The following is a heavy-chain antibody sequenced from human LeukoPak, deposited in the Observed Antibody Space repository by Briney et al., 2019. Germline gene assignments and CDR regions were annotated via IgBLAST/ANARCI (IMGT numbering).Heavy chain of an antibody. CDR1: GYSISSGYY. J-gene: IGHJ4*02. Sequence: SETLSLTCAVCGYSISSGYYWGWIRQPPGKRLERVGSIYSSGNTNYNPSLKSRVTISVDTSKNQFSLQLSSVTAADTAVYYCARHPRIVVVPAAIMGPFDYWGQGNLVTVSS. D-gene: IGHD2-2*01. V-gene: IGHV4-38-2*01. CDR3: ARHPRIVVVPAAIMGPFDY. CDR2: IYSSGNT.